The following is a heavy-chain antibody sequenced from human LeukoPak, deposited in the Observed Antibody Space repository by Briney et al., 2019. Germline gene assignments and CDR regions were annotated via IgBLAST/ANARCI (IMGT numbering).Heavy chain of an antibody. CDR1: GGSISSYY. V-gene: IGHV4-4*07. CDR3: ARSLPRFSTDAFDI. Sequence: SETLSLTCTVSGGSISSYYWSWIRQPAGKGLEWIGRIYTSGSTNYNPSLKSRVTMSVDTSKNQFSLRLSSVTAANTAVYYCARSLPRFSTDAFDIWGQGTMVTVSS. CDR2: IYTSGST. J-gene: IGHJ3*02. D-gene: IGHD3-3*01.